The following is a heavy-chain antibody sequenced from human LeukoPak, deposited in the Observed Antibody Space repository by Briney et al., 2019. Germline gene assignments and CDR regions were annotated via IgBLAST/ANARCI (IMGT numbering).Heavy chain of an antibody. J-gene: IGHJ6*03. D-gene: IGHD4-17*01. CDR1: GFTFSSYE. CDR3: ASSGHDYGDYGGLYYYMDV. Sequence: PGGSLRLSCAASGFTFSSYEMNWVRQAPGKGLESVSYISSSGSTIYYADSVKGRFTISRDNAKNSLYLQMNSLRAEDTAVYYCASSGHDYGDYGGLYYYMDVWGKGTTVTVSS. CDR2: ISSSGSTI. V-gene: IGHV3-48*03.